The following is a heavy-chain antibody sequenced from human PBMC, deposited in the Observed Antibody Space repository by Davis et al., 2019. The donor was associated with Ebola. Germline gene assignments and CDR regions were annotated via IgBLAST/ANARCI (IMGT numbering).Heavy chain of an antibody. D-gene: IGHD5-18*01. V-gene: IGHV1-3*01. J-gene: IGHJ4*02. Sequence: AASVKVSCKASGYTFTSYAMHWVRQAPGQRLEWMGWINAGNGNTKYSQKFQGRVTMTADRTTNTVYMELSSLTSEDTAVYYCARMVGSSGGKSYGDDYWGQGTLVTVSS. CDR3: ARMVGSSGGKSYGDDY. CDR1: GYTFTSYA. CDR2: INAGNGNT.